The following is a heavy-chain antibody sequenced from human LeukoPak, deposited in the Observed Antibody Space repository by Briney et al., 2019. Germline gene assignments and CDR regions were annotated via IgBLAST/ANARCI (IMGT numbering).Heavy chain of an antibody. V-gene: IGHV3-23*01. J-gene: IGHJ4*02. Sequence: PGGSLRLSCAASGFTFSSYAMDWVRQAPGKGLEWVSAISASGATAYYADSVKGRFTISRDNAKNTLVLQMNSLRVKDTAVYYCAKGMTGPPYDYWGQGTLVTVSS. CDR1: GFTFSSYA. CDR2: ISASGATA. D-gene: IGHD3-9*01. CDR3: AKGMTGPPYDY.